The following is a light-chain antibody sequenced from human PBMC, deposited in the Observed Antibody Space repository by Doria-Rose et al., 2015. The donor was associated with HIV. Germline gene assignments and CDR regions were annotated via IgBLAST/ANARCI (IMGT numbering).Light chain of an antibody. V-gene: IGKV3-20*01. CDR1: QSFSSTY. Sequence: TQSPGTLSLSPGERATLSCRASQSFSSTYLAWYQQKSGQAPSLLIYDGSTRATGIPDSFSASGSGTDFTLTINRLEPEDFALYYCHQYGTSWTFGQGTKVEI. CDR3: HQYGTSWT. CDR2: DGS. J-gene: IGKJ1*01.